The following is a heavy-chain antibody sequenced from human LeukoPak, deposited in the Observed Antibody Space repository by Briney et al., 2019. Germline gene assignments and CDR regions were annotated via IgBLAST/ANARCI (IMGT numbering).Heavy chain of an antibody. CDR3: ARGGYYYDSRGYYHGY. J-gene: IGHJ4*02. CDR1: GFPFSSYA. CDR2: ISGSGDST. D-gene: IGHD3-22*01. Sequence: PGGSLRLSCVASGFPFSSYAMSWVRQAPGNGLEWVSPISGSGDSTYYTDSVKGRFTVSRDNSKNTLYLQMNSLTVEDTAVYYCARGGYYYDSRGYYHGYWGQGTLVTVSS. V-gene: IGHV3-23*01.